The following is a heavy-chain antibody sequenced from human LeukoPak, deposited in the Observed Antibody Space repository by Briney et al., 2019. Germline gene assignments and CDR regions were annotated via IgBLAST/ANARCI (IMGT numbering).Heavy chain of an antibody. D-gene: IGHD1-1*01. V-gene: IGHV4-34*01. CDR3: ARGRGTTATTRAFDI. CDR2: IIHCGINHSGRT. Sequence: SETLSLTCGVYGGSFSGYFWSWIRQSPGKGLEWIGEIIHCGINHSGRTNYNPSLKSRVTISADRSKNQFSLKLSSVTAADTAVHYCARGRGTTATTRAFDIWGQGTMVTVSS. J-gene: IGHJ3*02. CDR1: GGSFSGYF.